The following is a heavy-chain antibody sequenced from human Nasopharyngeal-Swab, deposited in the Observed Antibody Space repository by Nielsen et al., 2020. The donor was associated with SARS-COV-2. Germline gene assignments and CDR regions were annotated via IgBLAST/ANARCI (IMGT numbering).Heavy chain of an antibody. CDR3: AKAGGVAGEFYGMDV. CDR1: GFIFKNYA. J-gene: IGHJ6*02. Sequence: GGSLRLSCSASGFIFKNYAMNWVRQAPGRGLEWVSAISGADDSTKYADSVKGRFTISRDNSKNTLDLQMNSLRAEDTALYYCAKAGGVAGEFYGMDVWGQGTTVTVSS. V-gene: IGHV3-23*01. D-gene: IGHD2-8*02. CDR2: ISGADDST.